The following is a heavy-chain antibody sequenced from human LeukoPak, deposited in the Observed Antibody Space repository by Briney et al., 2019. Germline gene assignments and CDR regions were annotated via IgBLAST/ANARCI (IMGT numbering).Heavy chain of an antibody. V-gene: IGHV4-34*01. D-gene: IGHD3-16*01. J-gene: IGHJ4*02. Sequence: SETLSLTCAVYGGSFSGYYWSWIRQPPGKGLEWIGEISHSGSTNYNPSLKSRVTISVDTSKNQFSLKLSSVAAADTAVYYCATRGGTTFDYWGQGTLVTVSS. CDR1: GGSFSGYY. CDR2: ISHSGST. CDR3: ATRGGTTFDY.